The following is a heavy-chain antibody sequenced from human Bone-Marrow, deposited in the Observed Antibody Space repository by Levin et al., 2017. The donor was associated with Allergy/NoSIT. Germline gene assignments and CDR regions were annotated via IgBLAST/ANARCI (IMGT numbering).Heavy chain of an antibody. CDR2: SNPNTGGT. CDR3: ARGWNIWFGDHFDN. J-gene: IGHJ4*02. D-gene: IGHD3-10*01. CDR1: GYTFSDNY. Sequence: ASVKVSCKASGYTFSDNYIHWVRQAPGQGLEWMGWSNPNTGGTFYGQNFRGRVTMTTDTSIDMAYMDLSRLTSDDTAVYYCARGWNIWFGDHFDNWGQGTLVTVSS. V-gene: IGHV1-2*02.